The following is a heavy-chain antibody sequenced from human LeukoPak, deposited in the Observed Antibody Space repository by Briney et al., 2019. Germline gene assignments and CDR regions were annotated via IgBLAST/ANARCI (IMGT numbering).Heavy chain of an antibody. Sequence: PGGSLRLSCAASGFTFSSYAMSWVRQAPGKGLEWASAISGSGGSTYYADSVKGRFTISRDNSKNTLYLQMNSLRAEDTAVYYCAMAPIVVVTASYFDYWGQGTLVTVSS. V-gene: IGHV3-23*01. J-gene: IGHJ4*02. CDR2: ISGSGGST. D-gene: IGHD2-21*02. CDR3: AMAPIVVVTASYFDY. CDR1: GFTFSSYA.